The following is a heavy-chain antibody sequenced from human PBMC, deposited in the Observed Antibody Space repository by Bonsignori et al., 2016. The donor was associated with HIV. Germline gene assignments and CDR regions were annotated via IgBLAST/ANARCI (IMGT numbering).Heavy chain of an antibody. CDR2: TSSSGST. Sequence: RQAPGKGLEWIGRTSSSGSTNYNPSLKSRVSISVDTAKNQFSLKLSSVTAADTAVYYCARDRDTSMGMGYCYYMDVWGKGTTVTVSS. V-gene: IGHV4-61*02. J-gene: IGHJ6*03. CDR3: ARDRDTSMGMGYCYYMDV. D-gene: IGHD5-18*01.